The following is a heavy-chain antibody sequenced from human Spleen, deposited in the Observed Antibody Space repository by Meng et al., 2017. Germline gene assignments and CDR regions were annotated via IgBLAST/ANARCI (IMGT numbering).Heavy chain of an antibody. V-gene: IGHV1-2*06. D-gene: IGHD4-17*01. CDR2: INPVSGYT. Sequence: QVQLVQAGADVKMPGASVKVSCQASGYTFTDFNIHWVRQAPGQGLEWMGRINPVSGYTNYAQTFQGRVTMSRDTSIATAFMDLISLNSDETAIYYCARGHDYGDYDFWGQGTLVTVSS. CDR3: ARGHDYGDYDF. J-gene: IGHJ4*02. CDR1: GYTFTDFN.